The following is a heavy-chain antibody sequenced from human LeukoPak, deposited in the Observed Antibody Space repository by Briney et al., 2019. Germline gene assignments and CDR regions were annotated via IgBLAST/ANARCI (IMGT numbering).Heavy chain of an antibody. Sequence: SETLSLTCTVSGGSISSGGYYWSWIRQPPGKGLEWIGYIYHSGSTYYNPSLKSRVTISVDRSKNQFSLKLSSVTAADTAVYYCARGGYYDFWSGYSQGAFDIWGQGTMVTVSS. CDR3: ARGGYYDFWSGYSQGAFDI. J-gene: IGHJ3*02. CDR1: GGSISSGGYY. D-gene: IGHD3-3*01. V-gene: IGHV4-30-2*01. CDR2: IYHSGST.